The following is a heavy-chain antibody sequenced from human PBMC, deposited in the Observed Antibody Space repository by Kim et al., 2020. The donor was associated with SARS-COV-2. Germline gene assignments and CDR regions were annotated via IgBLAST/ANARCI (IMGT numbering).Heavy chain of an antibody. CDR2: ISYDGSNK. J-gene: IGHJ4*02. CDR1: GFTFSSYA. CDR3: ARVGHYDSSGPIDY. V-gene: IGHV3-30*04. Sequence: GGSLRLSCAASGFTFSSYAMHWVRQAPGKGLEWVAVISYDGSNKYYADSVKGRFTISRDNSKNTLYLQMNSLRAEDTAVYYCARVGHYDSSGPIDYWGQGTLVTVSS. D-gene: IGHD3-22*01.